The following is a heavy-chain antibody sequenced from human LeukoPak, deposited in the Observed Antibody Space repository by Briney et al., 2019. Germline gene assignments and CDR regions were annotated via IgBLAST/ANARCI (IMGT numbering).Heavy chain of an antibody. V-gene: IGHV1-2*02. CDR1: GYTFSGSL. Sequence: ASVKVSCKASGYTFSGSLIHWVRQAPGQGLEWMGWINPDSGGANFAQKFQGRVTMTRDSSISTAYIELSRLRSDDTAVYYCGRDFHDSLDYWGQGTLVTVSS. CDR2: INPDSGGA. CDR3: GRDFHDSLDY. J-gene: IGHJ4*02.